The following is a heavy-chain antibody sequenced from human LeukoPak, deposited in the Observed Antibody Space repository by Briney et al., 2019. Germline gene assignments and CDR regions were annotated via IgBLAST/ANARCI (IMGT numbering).Heavy chain of an antibody. CDR1: GYTLTELS. Sequence: ASVKVSCKVSGYTLTELSMHWVRQAPGKGLEWMGGFDPEDGETIYAQKFQGRVTMTRNTSISTAYMELSSLRSEDTAVYYCARGGWELRDDAFDIWGQGTMVTVSS. CDR2: FDPEDGET. V-gene: IGHV1-24*01. J-gene: IGHJ3*02. CDR3: ARGGWELRDDAFDI. D-gene: IGHD1-26*01.